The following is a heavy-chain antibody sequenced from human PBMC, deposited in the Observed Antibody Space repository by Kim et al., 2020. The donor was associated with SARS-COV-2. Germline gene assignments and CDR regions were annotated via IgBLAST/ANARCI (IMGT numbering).Heavy chain of an antibody. Sequence: SVKVSCKASGGTFSSYAISWVRQAPGQGLEWMGGIIPIFGTANYAQKFQGRVTITADESTSTAYMELSSLRSEDTAVYYCVLDSSGSKAPYYYYGMDVWGQGTTVTVSS. D-gene: IGHD3-22*01. CDR2: IIPIFGTA. V-gene: IGHV1-69*13. CDR3: VLDSSGSKAPYYYYGMDV. CDR1: GGTFSSYA. J-gene: IGHJ6*02.